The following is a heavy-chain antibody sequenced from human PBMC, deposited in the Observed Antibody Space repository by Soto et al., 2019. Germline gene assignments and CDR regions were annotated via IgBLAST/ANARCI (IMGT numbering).Heavy chain of an antibody. V-gene: IGHV3-30-3*02. D-gene: IGHD3-10*01. CDR1: GFTFSSYA. J-gene: IGHJ6*02. Sequence: QVQLVESGGGVVQPGRSLRLSCAASGFTFSSYAMHWVRQSPGKGLEWVAVISYDGSNKYYADSVKGRFTISSDNSKNTLYVQMNSLRAEDTAVYYCAKMPSITMVRGVIGGMDVWGQGTTVTVSS. CDR3: AKMPSITMVRGVIGGMDV. CDR2: ISYDGSNK.